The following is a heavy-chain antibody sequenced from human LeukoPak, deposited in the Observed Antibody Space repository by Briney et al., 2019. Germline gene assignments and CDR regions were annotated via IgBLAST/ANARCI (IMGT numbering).Heavy chain of an antibody. J-gene: IGHJ3*02. CDR2: FDPEDGET. Sequence: EASVKVSCKVSGYTLTELSMHWVRQAPGKGLEWMGGFDPEDGETIYAQKFQGRVTMTEDTSTDTAYMELSSLRSEDTAVYYCAKYYYDSSGYYDAFDIWGQGTMVTVSS. CDR3: AKYYYDSSGYYDAFDI. CDR1: GYTLTELS. V-gene: IGHV1-24*01. D-gene: IGHD3-22*01.